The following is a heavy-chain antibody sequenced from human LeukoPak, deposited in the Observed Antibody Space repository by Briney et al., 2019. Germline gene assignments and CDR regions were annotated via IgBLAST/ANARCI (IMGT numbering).Heavy chain of an antibody. CDR3: AKVGGRVKYSSSWSDADY. Sequence: AGGSLRLSCAASGFTFSSYGMSWVRQAPGKGLEWVSAISGSGGSTYYADSVKGRFTISRDNSKNTLLLQMNTLRAEDTAVYYCAKVGGRVKYSSSWSDADYWGQGTLVTVSS. CDR1: GFTFSSYG. CDR2: ISGSGGST. V-gene: IGHV3-23*01. J-gene: IGHJ4*02. D-gene: IGHD6-13*01.